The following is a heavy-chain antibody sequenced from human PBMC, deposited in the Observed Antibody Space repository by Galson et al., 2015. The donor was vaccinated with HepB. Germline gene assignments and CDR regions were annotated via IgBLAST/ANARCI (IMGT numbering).Heavy chain of an antibody. CDR2: IIPMYGIP. CDR1: GGTFSAYA. Sequence: SVKVSCKASGGTFSAYAINWVRQAPGQGLEWMGAIIPMYGIPNYAQKFQGRVTITADESTSTAYMELTSLRSEDTAVYYCASPLEPEDFDYWGQGTLIIVSS. J-gene: IGHJ4*02. V-gene: IGHV1-69*13. CDR3: ASPLEPEDFDY. D-gene: IGHD1-1*01.